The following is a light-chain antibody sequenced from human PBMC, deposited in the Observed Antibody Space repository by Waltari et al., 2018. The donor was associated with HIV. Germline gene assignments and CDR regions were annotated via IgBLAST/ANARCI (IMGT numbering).Light chain of an antibody. Sequence: QSALTPPPSVSAPPGPKVTIPCSASASNIGTFSVIWYQQFPGTPPKLIIFDNEQRHAGVPDRFSASKSGTSATLDITGRQTGDEADYYCGTWDASLNLAGVFGGGTRLTVL. CDR1: ASNIGTFS. CDR3: GTWDASLNLAGV. J-gene: IGLJ3*02. CDR2: DNE. V-gene: IGLV1-51*01.